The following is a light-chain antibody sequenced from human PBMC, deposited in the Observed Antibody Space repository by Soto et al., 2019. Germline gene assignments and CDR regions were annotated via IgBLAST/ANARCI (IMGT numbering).Light chain of an antibody. V-gene: IGKV3-15*01. CDR3: QQDHNWPGWT. J-gene: IGKJ1*01. Sequence: EIVMMQSPATLSVSPGERATLSCRASQSVSSNLAWYQQKPGQPPRLLIYCASTRATCIPARFSGSGSGTEVTLTISSLQSEDVAVYYCQQDHNWPGWTFGQGTKVEIK. CDR2: CAS. CDR1: QSVSSN.